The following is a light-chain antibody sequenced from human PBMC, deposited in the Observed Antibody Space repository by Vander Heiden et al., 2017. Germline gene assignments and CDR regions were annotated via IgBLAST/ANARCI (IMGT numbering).Light chain of an antibody. V-gene: IGKV3-11*01. CDR1: QSVSSY. Sequence: EIVFTQSPATLSLSPGERATLSCRASQSVSSYLAWYQQKPGQAPRLLIYEASNRATGIPARFSGSGSGTDFTLTISSLEPEDFAVYYCQQRSNWPSTFGGGTKVEIK. CDR3: QQRSNWPST. CDR2: EAS. J-gene: IGKJ4*01.